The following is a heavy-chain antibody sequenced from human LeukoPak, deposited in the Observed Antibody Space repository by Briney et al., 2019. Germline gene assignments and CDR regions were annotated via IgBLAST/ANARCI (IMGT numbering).Heavy chain of an antibody. J-gene: IGHJ5*02. Sequence: SVKVSCKASGGTFSSYAISWVRQAPGQGLEWMGGIIPIFGTANYAQKFQGRVTITADESTSTAYMELSSLRSEDTAVYYCARVPDPYSSSGHGKWFDPWGQGTLVTVSS. CDR1: GGTFSSYA. V-gene: IGHV1-69*13. CDR3: ARVPDPYSSSGHGKWFDP. D-gene: IGHD6-6*01. CDR2: IIPIFGTA.